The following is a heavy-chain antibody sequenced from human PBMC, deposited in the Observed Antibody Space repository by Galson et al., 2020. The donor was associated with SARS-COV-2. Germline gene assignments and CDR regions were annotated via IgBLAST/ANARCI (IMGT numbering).Heavy chain of an antibody. CDR3: ARDATSSGWYNWFDP. CDR2: VFNSGPT. CDR1: GGSIRSSNYY. J-gene: IGHJ5*02. D-gene: IGHD6-19*01. V-gene: IGHV4-39*07. Sequence: SETLSLTCTVSGGSIRSSNYYWGWIRQPPGKGLEWIGSVFNSGPTHYSPSLQSRVTISVDTSKNQFSLNLNSVTAADTAMYYCARDATSSGWYNWFDPWGQGTLVTVSS.